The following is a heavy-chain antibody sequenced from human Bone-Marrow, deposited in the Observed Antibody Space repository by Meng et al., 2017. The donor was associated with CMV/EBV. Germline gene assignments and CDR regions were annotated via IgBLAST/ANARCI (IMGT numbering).Heavy chain of an antibody. V-gene: IGHV3-7*01. D-gene: IGHD3-10*01. Sequence: GESLKISCAASGFTFSSYWMSWVRQAPGKGLEWVANIKQDGSEKYYVDSVKGRFTISRDNAKNSLYLQMNSLRAEDTAVYYCARDLIISERRRYYYGSGLPDVWGQGTTVTVSS. CDR2: IKQDGSEK. CDR3: ARDLIISERRRYYYGSGLPDV. J-gene: IGHJ6*02. CDR1: GFTFSSYW.